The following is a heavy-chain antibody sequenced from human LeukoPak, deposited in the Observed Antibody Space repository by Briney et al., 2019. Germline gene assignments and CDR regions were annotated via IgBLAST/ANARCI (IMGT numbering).Heavy chain of an antibody. V-gene: IGHV3-21*01. Sequence: GRSLRLSCAASGFTFSSYGMHWVRQAPGKGLEWVSAISSSSSYIYYADSVKGRFTISRDNAENSLYLQMNSLRVEDTAVYYCARAPTVLVGYCSSSSCQADYWGQGTLVTVSS. CDR2: ISSSSSYI. J-gene: IGHJ4*02. CDR1: GFTFSSYG. CDR3: ARAPTVLVGYCSSSSCQADY. D-gene: IGHD2-2*01.